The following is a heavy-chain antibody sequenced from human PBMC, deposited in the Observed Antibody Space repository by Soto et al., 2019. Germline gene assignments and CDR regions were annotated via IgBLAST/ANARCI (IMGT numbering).Heavy chain of an antibody. CDR3: AHRLLYGDYDWDDAFDI. D-gene: IGHD4-17*01. Sequence: QITLKESGPTLVKPTQTLTLTCTFSGFSLSTSGVGVGWIRQPPGKALEWLALIYWDDDKRYSPSLKSRLTITKDTSKNQVVLTMTNMDPVDTATYYCAHRLLYGDYDWDDAFDIWGQGTMVTVSS. CDR1: GFSLSTSGVG. V-gene: IGHV2-5*02. CDR2: IYWDDDK. J-gene: IGHJ3*02.